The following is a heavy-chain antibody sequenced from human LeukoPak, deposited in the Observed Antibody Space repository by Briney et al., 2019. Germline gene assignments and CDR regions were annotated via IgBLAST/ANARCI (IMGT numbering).Heavy chain of an antibody. CDR3: ARDLPRAYYYDSSGYIGGDY. D-gene: IGHD3-22*01. CDR2: ISAYNGNT. CDR1: GYTFTSYG. V-gene: IGHV1-18*01. J-gene: IGHJ4*02. Sequence: GASEVSCKASGYTFTSYGISWVRQAPGQGLEWMGWISAYNGNTNYAQKLQGRVTMTTDTSTSTAYMELRSLRSDDTAVYYRARDLPRAYYYDSSGYIGGDYWGQGTLVTVSS.